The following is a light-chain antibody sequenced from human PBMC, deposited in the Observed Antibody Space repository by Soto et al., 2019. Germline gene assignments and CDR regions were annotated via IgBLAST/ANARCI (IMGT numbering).Light chain of an antibody. J-gene: IGLJ1*01. CDR3: NSYTTLSHRV. CDR2: EVT. CDR1: STDIGAYNY. Sequence: SVLTQPASVSGSPGQSITISCTGTSTDIGAYNYVSWYQQHPGKAPKLLIYEVTNRPSGVSNRFSGSKSGNTASLTISGLQAEDEANYYCNSYTTLSHRVFGTGTKVTV. V-gene: IGLV2-14*01.